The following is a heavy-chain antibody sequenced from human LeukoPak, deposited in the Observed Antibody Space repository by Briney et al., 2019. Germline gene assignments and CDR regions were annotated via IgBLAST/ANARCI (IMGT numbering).Heavy chain of an antibody. J-gene: IGHJ6*02. CDR1: GYMLTSYD. V-gene: IGHV1-8*01. CDR3: ARPTNRPSRYYGMDV. D-gene: IGHD2-8*01. CDR2: MNPASGNT. Sequence: ASVKVSCKASGYMLTSYDMNWVRQATGQGPEYMGWMNPASGNTGCAQKFQGRVTMTWDTSINTAYMELRSLRYEDTAVYYCARPTNRPSRYYGMDVWGQGTTVTVSS.